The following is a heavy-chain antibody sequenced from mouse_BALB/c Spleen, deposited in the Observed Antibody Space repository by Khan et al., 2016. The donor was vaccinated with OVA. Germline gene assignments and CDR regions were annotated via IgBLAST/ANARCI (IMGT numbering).Heavy chain of an antibody. V-gene: IGHV1-5*01. CDR2: IYPGNTDT. CDR3: TRRNWDVAWFAY. CDR1: GYTFTSYW. D-gene: IGHD4-1*01. Sequence: EVQLQQSGTVLARPGASVKMSCKASGYTFTSYWMHWVKQRPGLGLEWIGDIYPGNTDTNYNQKFKGKAKLTAVTSTSTAYMELSSLTNEDSAVYYCTRRNWDVAWFAYWGQGTLVTVSA. J-gene: IGHJ3*01.